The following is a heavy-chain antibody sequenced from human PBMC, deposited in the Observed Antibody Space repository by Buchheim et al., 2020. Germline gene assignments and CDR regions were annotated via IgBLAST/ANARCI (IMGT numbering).Heavy chain of an antibody. CDR1: GGSISSYY. J-gene: IGHJ4*02. CDR3: ARWYLHSSSWGPVFDY. CDR2: IYYSGST. Sequence: QVQLQESGPGLVKPSETLSLTCTVSGGSISSYYWSWIRQPPGKGLEWIGYIYYSGSTNYNPSLKSRVTISVDTSKNQFSLKLSSVTAADTAVYYCARWYLHSSSWGPVFDYWGQGTL. D-gene: IGHD6-13*01. V-gene: IGHV4-59*01.